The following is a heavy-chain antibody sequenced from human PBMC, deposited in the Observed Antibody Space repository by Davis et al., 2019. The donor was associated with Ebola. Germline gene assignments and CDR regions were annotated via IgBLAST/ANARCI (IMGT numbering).Heavy chain of an antibody. J-gene: IGHJ2*01. Sequence: AASVTVSCKASGYTSTNNAIHWVRQAPGQRLEWMGWINAGNGNTKYSQKFQGRVTITRDTSASTAYMELSSLRSEDTAVYYWARGDSSGYMVWYFDLWGRGTLVTVSS. V-gene: IGHV1-3*01. CDR2: INAGNGNT. D-gene: IGHD3-22*01. CDR3: ARGDSSGYMVWYFDL. CDR1: GYTSTNNA.